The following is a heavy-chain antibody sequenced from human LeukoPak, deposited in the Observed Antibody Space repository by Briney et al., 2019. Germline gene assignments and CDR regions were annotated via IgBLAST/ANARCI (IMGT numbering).Heavy chain of an antibody. J-gene: IGHJ3*02. V-gene: IGHV4-34*01. CDR2: INHSGST. D-gene: IGHD3-22*01. CDR3: ASDNRDGSGYLLDAFDI. CDR1: GGSFSGYY. Sequence: SETLSLTCAVYGGSFSGYYWSWIRQPPGKGLEWVGEINHSGSTNYNPSLKSRVTISVDASKNQFSLKLSSVTAADTAVYYCASDNRDGSGYLLDAFDIWGQGTMVTVSS.